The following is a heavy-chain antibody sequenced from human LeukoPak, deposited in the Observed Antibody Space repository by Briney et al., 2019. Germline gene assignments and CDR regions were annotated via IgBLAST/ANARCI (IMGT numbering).Heavy chain of an antibody. J-gene: IGHJ3*01. V-gene: IGHV4-59*08. CDR3: ARHRGYVGAFDV. CDR1: GGSINGYY. CDR2: IYYSGST. Sequence: SETLSLTCTVSGGSINGYYWSWIRQPPGKGLEWIGFIYYSGSTSYNPSLKGRVTISVDTSKNQFSLNLNSVTAAETAVYYCARHRGYVGAFDVWGRGTMVTVSS. D-gene: IGHD3-22*01.